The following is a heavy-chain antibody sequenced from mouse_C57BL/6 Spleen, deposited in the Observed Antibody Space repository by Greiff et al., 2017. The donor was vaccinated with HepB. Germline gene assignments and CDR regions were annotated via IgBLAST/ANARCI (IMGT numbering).Heavy chain of an antibody. Sequence: VQLQQSGAELVKPGASVKISCKASGYAFSSYWMNWVKQRPGKGLEWIGQIYPGAGDTNYNGKFKGKATLTADKSSSTAYMQLSSLTSEDSAVYVWAREVAQAPAWFAYWGQGTLVTVSA. D-gene: IGHD3-2*02. CDR3: AREVAQAPAWFAY. CDR1: GYAFSSYW. CDR2: IYPGAGDT. V-gene: IGHV1-80*01. J-gene: IGHJ3*01.